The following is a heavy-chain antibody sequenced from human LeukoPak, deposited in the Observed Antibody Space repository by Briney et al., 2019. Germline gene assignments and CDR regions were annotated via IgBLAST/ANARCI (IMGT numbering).Heavy chain of an antibody. CDR1: GFTFSSYA. J-gene: IGHJ6*03. D-gene: IGHD5-18*01. V-gene: IGHV3-23*01. CDR3: ARGIHSYGYYYYYYMDV. Sequence: PGGSLRLSCAASGFTFSSYAMSWVRQAPGKGPEWVSSISGSDGSTYYADSVKGRFTISRDNSKNTLYLQMNSLRAEDTAVYYCARGIHSYGYYYYYYMDVWGKGTTVTISS. CDR2: ISGSDGST.